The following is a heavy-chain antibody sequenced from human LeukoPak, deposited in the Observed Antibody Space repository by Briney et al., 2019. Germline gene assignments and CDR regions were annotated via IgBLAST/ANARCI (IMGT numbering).Heavy chain of an antibody. CDR2: LYHTGIT. CDR3: ARGLYSRGGFDY. CDR1: GGSVTSHY. D-gene: IGHD2-8*01. J-gene: IGHJ4*02. Sequence: SDTLSLTCNVSGGSVTSHYWNWIRRPPGKGLEWIGYLYHTGITKYNPSLKSRVSMSVDTSKNQFFLKLSSVTAADTAVYYCARGLYSRGGFDYWGQGTLVTVSS. V-gene: IGHV4-59*02.